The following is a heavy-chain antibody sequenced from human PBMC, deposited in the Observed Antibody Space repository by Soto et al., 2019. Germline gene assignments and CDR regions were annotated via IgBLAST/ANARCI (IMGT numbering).Heavy chain of an antibody. V-gene: IGHV3-23*01. CDR2: ISGSGGST. D-gene: IGHD3-10*01. J-gene: IGHJ4*02. Sequence: ESGGGLVQPGGSLRLSCAASGFTFTNFAMSWVRQAPGKGLEWVSTISGSGGSTYFSDSVKGRFTISRDNSMNTLSLQMNSLRAEDTAVYYCAKGGRITMVRGFIDYWGQGTLVTVSS. CDR3: AKGGRITMVRGFIDY. CDR1: GFTFTNFA.